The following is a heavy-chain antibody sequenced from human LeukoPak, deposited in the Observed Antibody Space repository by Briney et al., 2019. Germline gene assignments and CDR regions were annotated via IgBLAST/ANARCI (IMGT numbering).Heavy chain of an antibody. CDR1: GGSISSSSYY. CDR3: ARDAGGSLFAEYFQH. Sequence: SSETLSLTCTASGGSISSSSYYWGWIRQPPGKGLEWIGSIYYSGSTYYNPSLKSRVTISVDTSKNQFSLKLSSVTAADTAVYYCARDAGGSLFAEYFQHWGQGTLVTVSS. D-gene: IGHD2-21*01. V-gene: IGHV4-39*07. CDR2: IYYSGST. J-gene: IGHJ1*01.